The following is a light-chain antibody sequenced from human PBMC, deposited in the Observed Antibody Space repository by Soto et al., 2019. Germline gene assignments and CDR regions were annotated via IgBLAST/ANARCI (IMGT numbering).Light chain of an antibody. Sequence: EIVMTQSPATLSVSPWESATLSFRAGQNIYYNVAWYQHRPGQAPSLLIYRASTRASGVPARFSGSGSGTEFTLTISRLQSEDFAVYSCLQYHNSWAFGQGTKLDIK. V-gene: IGKV3-15*01. CDR2: RAS. J-gene: IGKJ1*01. CDR3: LQYHNSWA. CDR1: QNIYYN.